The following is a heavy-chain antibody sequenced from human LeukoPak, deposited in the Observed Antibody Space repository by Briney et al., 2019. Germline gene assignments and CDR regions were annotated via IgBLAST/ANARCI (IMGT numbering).Heavy chain of an antibody. D-gene: IGHD1-26*01. V-gene: IGHV3-30*03. CDR2: ISYDGSNK. CDR1: GFTFSSYW. J-gene: IGHJ4*02. CDR3: ARTFYSGSYYFDY. Sequence: GGSLRLSCAASGFTFSSYWMSWVRQAPGKGLEWVAVISYDGSNKYYADSVKGRFTISRDNSKNTLYLQMNSLRAEDTAVYYCARTFYSGSYYFDYWGQGTLVTVSS.